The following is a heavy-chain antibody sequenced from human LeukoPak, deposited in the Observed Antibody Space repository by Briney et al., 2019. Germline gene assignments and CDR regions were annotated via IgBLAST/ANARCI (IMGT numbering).Heavy chain of an antibody. CDR2: INPNSGGT. V-gene: IGHV1-2*06. J-gene: IGHJ4*02. Sequence: ASVKVSCKASGYTFTSYGISWVRQAPGQGLEWMGRINPNSGGTNYAQKFQGRVTMTRDTSISTAYMELSRLRSDDTAVYYCASRGSSGYYYWGQGTLVTVSS. D-gene: IGHD3-22*01. CDR3: ASRGSSGYYY. CDR1: GYTFTSYG.